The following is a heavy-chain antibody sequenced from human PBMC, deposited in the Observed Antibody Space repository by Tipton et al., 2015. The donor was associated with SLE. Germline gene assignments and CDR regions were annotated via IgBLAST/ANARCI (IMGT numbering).Heavy chain of an antibody. D-gene: IGHD3-22*01. V-gene: IGHV4-59*11. CDR3: ARGRVSSTYYRHVNLDF. CDR2: ISYSGST. CDR1: GASISSLY. J-gene: IGHJ4*02. Sequence: TLSLTCTVSGASISSLYWSWIRQPPGKGLEWIGCISYSGSTNYNPSLRSRVTLSIDTSKNQFSLNLRSVTAADTAVYYCARGRVSSTYYRHVNLDFWGQGTLVTVSS.